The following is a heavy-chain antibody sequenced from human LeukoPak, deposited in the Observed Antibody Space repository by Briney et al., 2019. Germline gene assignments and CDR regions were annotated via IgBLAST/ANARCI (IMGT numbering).Heavy chain of an antibody. CDR2: INHSGST. D-gene: IGHD6-13*01. V-gene: IGHV4-34*01. Sequence: PSETLSLTXAVYGGSFSGYYWSWIRQPPGKGLEWIGEINHSGSTNYNPSLMSRVTISVDTSKNQFSLKLSSVTAADTAVYYCARRGYSSSWKHPYNWFDPWGQGTLVTVSS. CDR3: ARRGYSSSWKHPYNWFDP. J-gene: IGHJ5*02. CDR1: GGSFSGYY.